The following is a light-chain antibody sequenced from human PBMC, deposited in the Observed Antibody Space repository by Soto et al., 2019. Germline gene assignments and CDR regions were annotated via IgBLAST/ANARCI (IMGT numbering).Light chain of an antibody. J-gene: IGKJ1*01. V-gene: IGKV1-27*01. CDR3: PKYNSALWT. CDR2: SAS. Sequence: DIQMTQSPSSLSASVRDRVTITCRASQGISNYLAWYQQKPGKVPQLLIYSASVLQSGVPSRFSGSGSETDFTLSISSLQPEDVATYYCPKYNSALWTFGQGTKVEIK. CDR1: QGISNY.